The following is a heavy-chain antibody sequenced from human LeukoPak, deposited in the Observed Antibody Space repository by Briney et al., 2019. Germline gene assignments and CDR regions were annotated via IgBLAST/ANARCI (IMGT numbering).Heavy chain of an antibody. V-gene: IGHV1-58*01. CDR2: IVVGSGNT. J-gene: IGHJ4*02. Sequence: GTSVKVSCKASGFTFTSSAVQWVRQARGQRLEWIGWIVVGSGNTNYAQKFQERVTITRDTSASTAYMELSSLRSEDTAVYYCATGRFGELSLDYWGQGTLVTVSS. CDR3: ATGRFGELSLDY. D-gene: IGHD3-10*01. CDR1: GFTFTSSA.